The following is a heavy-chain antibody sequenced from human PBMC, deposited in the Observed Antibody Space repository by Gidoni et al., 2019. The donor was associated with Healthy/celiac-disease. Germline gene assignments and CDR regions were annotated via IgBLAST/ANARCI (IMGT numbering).Heavy chain of an antibody. Sequence: QVQLVASGGGVVQPGRSLRLSCAASGFTFSSYAMHWVRQAPGKGLEWVAVISYDGSNKYYADSVKGRFTISRDNSKNTLYLQMNSLRAEDTAVYYCARDPARLHYYGSGSYLGYWGQGTLVTVSS. CDR1: GFTFSSYA. V-gene: IGHV3-30-3*01. CDR3: ARDPARLHYYGSGSYLGY. J-gene: IGHJ4*02. D-gene: IGHD3-10*01. CDR2: ISYDGSNK.